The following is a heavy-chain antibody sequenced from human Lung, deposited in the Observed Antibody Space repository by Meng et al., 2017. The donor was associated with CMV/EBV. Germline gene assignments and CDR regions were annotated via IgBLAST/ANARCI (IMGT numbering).Heavy chain of an antibody. CDR3: ARGSYYYDSSGPFDP. CDR1: AYTFTGYY. D-gene: IGHD3-22*01. Sequence: SVKVSXKAFAYTFTGYYLHWVRQAPGQGLEWMGWINANSGGTNYAQKFQGRVTMTRDTAIGTAYMSLSRLRSDDTAVYYCARGSYYYDSSGPFDPWGPGTXVNGSS. V-gene: IGHV1-2*02. CDR2: INANSGGT. J-gene: IGHJ5*02.